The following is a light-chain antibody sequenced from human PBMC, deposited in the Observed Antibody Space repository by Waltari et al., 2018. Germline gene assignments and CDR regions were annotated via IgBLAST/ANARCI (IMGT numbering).Light chain of an antibody. CDR3: AVWDDSLSGRV. V-gene: IGLV1-47*01. J-gene: IGLJ3*02. CDR1: RYNIGNNY. Sequence: QPVLTQPPSASGTPGPRVTIPCSGSRYNIGNNYVYWYQPLPGTAPKLLIYRNNQRPSGVPDRFSGSKSGTSASLAISGLRSEDEADYYCAVWDDSLSGRVFGGGTKVTVL. CDR2: RNN.